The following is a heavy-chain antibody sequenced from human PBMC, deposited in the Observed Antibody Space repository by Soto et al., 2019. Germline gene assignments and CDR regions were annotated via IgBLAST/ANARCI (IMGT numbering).Heavy chain of an antibody. J-gene: IGHJ3*02. D-gene: IGHD4-17*01. Sequence: EVQLVESGGGLVQPGGSLRLSCAASGFTFSSYSMNWVRQAPGKGLEWVSYISSSSSTIYYADSVKGRFTISRDNAKKSLYLQMNSLRDEDTAVYYCARDPYDYGDDDGAFDIWGQGTMVTVSS. CDR2: ISSSSSTI. CDR1: GFTFSSYS. V-gene: IGHV3-48*02. CDR3: ARDPYDYGDDDGAFDI.